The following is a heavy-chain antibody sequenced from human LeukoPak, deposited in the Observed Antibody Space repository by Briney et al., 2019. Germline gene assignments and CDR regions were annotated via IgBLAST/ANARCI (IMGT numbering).Heavy chain of an antibody. CDR2: INPNSGDT. CDR3: ARDFYDRSGRGAFDI. D-gene: IGHD3-22*01. Sequence: GASVKVSCKASGYTFTGYYTHWVRQAPGQGLEWMGWINPNSGDTKYAQKFQGRVTMTRDTSISTVYMELSRLKSDDTAVYYCARDFYDRSGRGAFDIWGQGTMVTVSS. V-gene: IGHV1-2*02. CDR1: GYTFTGYY. J-gene: IGHJ3*02.